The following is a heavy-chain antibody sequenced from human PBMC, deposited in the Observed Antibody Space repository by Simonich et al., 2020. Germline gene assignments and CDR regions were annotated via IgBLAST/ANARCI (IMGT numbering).Heavy chain of an antibody. CDR1: GYTFTGYY. CDR3: ARARLYSSSHAFDI. CDR2: INPNSGGT. V-gene: IGHV1-2*02. Sequence: QVQLVQSGAEVKKHGASLKVSCKASGYTFTGYYMHWVRQAHGKELEGVIWINPNSGGTNYAQKFQGRVTMTRDTSISTAYMGLSRLRSDDTAVYYCARARLYSSSHAFDIWGQGTMVTVSS. J-gene: IGHJ3*02. D-gene: IGHD6-6*01.